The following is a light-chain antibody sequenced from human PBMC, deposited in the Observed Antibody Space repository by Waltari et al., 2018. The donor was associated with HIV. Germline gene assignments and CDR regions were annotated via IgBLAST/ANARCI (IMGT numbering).Light chain of an antibody. CDR1: SSDIESNF. V-gene: IGLV1-47*01. Sequence: QYVLTPPPPASGTPGKPVITSCYGSSSDIESNFVYWYHQFLGAPPRLLIYRNNQRPSGVPDLFSGSKSGTSASLDISGLRPEDEADYYCATWDDSLTGVVFGGGTKVTVL. J-gene: IGLJ2*01. CDR2: RNN. CDR3: ATWDDSLTGVV.